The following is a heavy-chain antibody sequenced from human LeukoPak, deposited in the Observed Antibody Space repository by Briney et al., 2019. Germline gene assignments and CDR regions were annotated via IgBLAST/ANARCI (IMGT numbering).Heavy chain of an antibody. CDR1: GGSISSGDYY. V-gene: IGHV4-30-4*01. CDR3: ARGAAAGFDY. D-gene: IGHD6-13*01. Sequence: SQTLSLTCTVSGGSISSGDYYWSWIRQPPGKGLEWIGEINHSGSTNYNPSLKSRVTISVDTSKNQFSLKLSSVTAADTAVYYCARGAAAGFDYWGQGTLVTVSS. J-gene: IGHJ4*02. CDR2: INHSGST.